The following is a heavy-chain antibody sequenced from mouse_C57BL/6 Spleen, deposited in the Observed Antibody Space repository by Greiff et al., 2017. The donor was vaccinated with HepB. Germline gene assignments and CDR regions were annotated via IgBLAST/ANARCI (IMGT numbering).Heavy chain of an antibody. J-gene: IGHJ1*03. CDR1: GYSFTGYY. Sequence: VQLQQSGPELVKPGASVKISCKASGYSFTGYYMHWVKQSSEKSLEWIGEINPSTGGTSYNQKFKGKATLTLDKSSSTAYMQLKSLTSEDSAVYYCARGLRRGYWYFDVWGTGTTVTVSS. CDR2: INPSTGGT. V-gene: IGHV1-43*01. CDR3: ARGLRRGYWYFDV. D-gene: IGHD2-4*01.